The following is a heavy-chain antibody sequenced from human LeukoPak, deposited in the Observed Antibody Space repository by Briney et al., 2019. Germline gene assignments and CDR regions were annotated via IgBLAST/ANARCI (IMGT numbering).Heavy chain of an antibody. CDR2: IYYSGST. D-gene: IGHD3-22*01. V-gene: IGHV4-61*01. J-gene: IGHJ3*02. Sequence: SETLSLTCSVSDGSISSGSYYWSWIRQPPGKGLEWIGYIYYSGSTDYNPSLKSRVTISVDTSKNQFSLKLSSVTAADTAVYYCARDQYYYDSSGYSGAFDIWGQGTMVTVSS. CDR1: DGSISSGSYY. CDR3: ARDQYYYDSSGYSGAFDI.